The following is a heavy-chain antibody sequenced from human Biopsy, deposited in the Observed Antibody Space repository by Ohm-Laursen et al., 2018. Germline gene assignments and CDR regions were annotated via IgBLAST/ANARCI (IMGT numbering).Heavy chain of an antibody. CDR3: ARETPTGIPFNWFDP. CDR1: GDSISNKDAA. CDR2: TYYRTQWFF. V-gene: IGHV6-1*01. D-gene: IGHD1-1*01. J-gene: IGHJ5*02. Sequence: SDTLSLTCAISGDSISNKDAAWDWIGRSPSRGLEWLGRTYYRTQWFFDYAVFVRSRISIKPDTSKNQFSLELNSVTPEDTAVYFCARETPTGIPFNWFDPWGQGTLVIVST.